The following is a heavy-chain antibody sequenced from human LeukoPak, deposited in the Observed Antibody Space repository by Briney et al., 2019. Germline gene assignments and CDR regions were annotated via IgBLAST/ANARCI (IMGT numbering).Heavy chain of an antibody. J-gene: IGHJ4*02. Sequence: GGSLRLSCAASGFTFSSYAMSWVRQAPGKGLEWVSAISGSGGSTYYADSVKGRFTISRDNSKNTLYLQMNSPRAEDTALYYCARDRSGSHLHFDYWGQGTLVTVSS. CDR3: ARDRSGSHLHFDY. D-gene: IGHD1-26*01. V-gene: IGHV3-23*01. CDR2: ISGSGGST. CDR1: GFTFSSYA.